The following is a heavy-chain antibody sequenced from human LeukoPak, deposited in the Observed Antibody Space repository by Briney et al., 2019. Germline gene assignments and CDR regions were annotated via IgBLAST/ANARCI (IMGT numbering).Heavy chain of an antibody. CDR1: GDSIGSYY. D-gene: IGHD3-3*01. Sequence: PSETLSLTCTVSGDSIGSYYWSWIRQPPGEGLEWIGYVYYTGSTNYNPSLKRRVTVSVDTSKNHFSPNLRSVTAADTAVYYCARGVFGVVIIGDYFALDYWGQGSLVTVSS. J-gene: IGHJ4*02. V-gene: IGHV4-59*08. CDR2: VYYTGST. CDR3: ARGVFGVVIIGDYFALDY.